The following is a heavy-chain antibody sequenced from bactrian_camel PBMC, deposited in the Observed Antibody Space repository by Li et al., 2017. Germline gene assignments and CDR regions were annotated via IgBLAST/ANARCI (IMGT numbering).Heavy chain of an antibody. D-gene: IGHD7*01. CDR2: IDSRGTT. CDR3: AVDTRGQWCGLPSRVPWYTY. V-gene: IGHV3S61*01. Sequence: HVQLVESGGGSVQAGGSLTLSCAASGLVYPFWSMAWFRQAPGKEREGVARIDSRGTTEYVDSVKGRFTVFKGNAGKTLYLQMNSLRPEATAMYYCAVDTRGQWCGLPSRVPWYTYSGQGTQVTVS. CDR1: GLVYPFWS. J-gene: IGHJ4*01.